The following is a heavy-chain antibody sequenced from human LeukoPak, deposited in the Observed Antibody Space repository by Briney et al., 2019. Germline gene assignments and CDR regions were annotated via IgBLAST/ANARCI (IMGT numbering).Heavy chain of an antibody. V-gene: IGHV3-48*03. CDR1: GCTFSSYE. Sequence: GGSLRLSCAVSGCTFSSYEMNWVRQAPGKGLEWVSYISSSGSTIYYAESVNGRFTISKDNAKNSLYLQMNSLRAEDTAVYYCAELGITMIGGVWGKGTTVNISS. J-gene: IGHJ6*04. D-gene: IGHD3-10*02. CDR2: ISSSGSTI. CDR3: AELGITMIGGV.